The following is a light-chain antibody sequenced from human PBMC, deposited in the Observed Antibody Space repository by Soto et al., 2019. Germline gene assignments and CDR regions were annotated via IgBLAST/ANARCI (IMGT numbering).Light chain of an antibody. CDR3: QQYNDWWT. CDR1: QSVSSN. J-gene: IGKJ1*01. CDR2: GAS. V-gene: IGKV3-15*01. Sequence: EIVMTQSPATLSVSPGEEATLSCRASQSVSSNLTWYQHKPGQAPRLLIYGASTRATGVPARFSGSGSGTEFTLTISSLQSGDFAVYYCQQYNDWWTFGQGTKVKIK.